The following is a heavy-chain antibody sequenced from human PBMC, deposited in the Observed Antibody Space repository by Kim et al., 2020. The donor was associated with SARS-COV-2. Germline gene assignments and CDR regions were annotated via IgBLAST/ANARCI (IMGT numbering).Heavy chain of an antibody. J-gene: IGHJ4*02. V-gene: IGHV3-11*05. D-gene: IGHD6-6*01. Sequence: GGSLRLSCAASGFTFSDYYMSWIRQAPGKGLEWVSYISSSSSYTNYADSVKGRFTISRDNAKNSLYLQMNSLRAEDTAVYYCARGGSEYSSSPWDFDYWGQGTLVTVSS. CDR1: GFTFSDYY. CDR3: ARGGSEYSSSPWDFDY. CDR2: ISSSSSYT.